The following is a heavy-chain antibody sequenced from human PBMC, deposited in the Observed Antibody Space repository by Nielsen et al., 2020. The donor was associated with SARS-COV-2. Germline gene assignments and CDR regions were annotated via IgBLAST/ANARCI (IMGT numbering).Heavy chain of an antibody. CDR2: INAGNGNT. D-gene: IGHD2-15*01. Sequence: WVRQAPGQRLEWMGWINAGNGNTKYSQKFQGRVTMTRDTSTSTVYMELSSLRSEDTAVYYCARVGLGYCSGGSCYSGGSYYYYGMDVWGQGTTVTVSS. J-gene: IGHJ6*02. V-gene: IGHV1-3*01. CDR3: ARVGLGYCSGGSCYSGGSYYYYGMDV.